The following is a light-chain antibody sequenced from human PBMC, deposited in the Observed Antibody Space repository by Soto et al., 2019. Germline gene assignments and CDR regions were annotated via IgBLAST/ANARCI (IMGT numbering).Light chain of an antibody. CDR3: QVWDSSSDHVV. CDR1: NIGSKS. Sequence: SYELTQPPSVSVAPGPTARITCGGNNIGSKSVHWYQQKPGQAPVLVVYDDSDRPSWIPERFSGSNSGNTATLTISRVEAGDEADYYCQVWDSSSDHVVFGGGTKLTVL. CDR2: DDS. J-gene: IGLJ2*01. V-gene: IGLV3-21*02.